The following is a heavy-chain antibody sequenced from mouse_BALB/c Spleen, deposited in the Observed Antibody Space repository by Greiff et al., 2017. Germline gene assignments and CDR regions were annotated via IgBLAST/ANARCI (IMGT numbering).Heavy chain of an antibody. CDR3: ARDGNYAMDY. D-gene: IGHD2-1*01. CDR1: GYTFTSYY. Sequence: QVQLKESGPELVKPGASVKMSCKASGYTFTSYYIHWVKQRPGQGLEWIGWIYPGDGSTKYNEKFKGKTTLTADKSSSTAYMLLSSLTSEDSAIYFCARDGNYAMDYWGQGTSVTVSS. J-gene: IGHJ4*01. V-gene: IGHV1S56*01. CDR2: IYPGDGST.